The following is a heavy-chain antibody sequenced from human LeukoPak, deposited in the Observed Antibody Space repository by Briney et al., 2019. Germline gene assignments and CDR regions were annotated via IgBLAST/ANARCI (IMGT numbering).Heavy chain of an antibody. V-gene: IGHV3-7*01. J-gene: IGHJ4*02. CDR2: IKQDGSEK. D-gene: IGHD3-10*01. CDR3: ARHEWFGELLSSLDY. Sequence: GGSLRLPCAASGFTFSSYWMSWVRQAPGKGLEWVANIKQDGSEKYYVDSVKGRFTISRDNAKNSLYLQMNSLRAEDTAVYYCARHEWFGELLSSLDYWGQGTLVTVSS. CDR1: GFTFSSYW.